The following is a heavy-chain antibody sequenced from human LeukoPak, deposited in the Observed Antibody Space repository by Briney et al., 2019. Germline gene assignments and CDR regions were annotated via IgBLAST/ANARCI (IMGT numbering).Heavy chain of an antibody. Sequence: PGGSLRLSCAASGFTFSSYSMNWVRRAPGKGLEWVSSISSSSSYIYYADSVKGRFTISRDNAKNSLYLQMNSLRAEDTAVYYCARDTAAAGLGGEPYYFDYWGQGTLVTVSS. J-gene: IGHJ4*02. CDR1: GFTFSSYS. D-gene: IGHD6-13*01. CDR2: ISSSSSYI. V-gene: IGHV3-21*01. CDR3: ARDTAAAGLGGEPYYFDY.